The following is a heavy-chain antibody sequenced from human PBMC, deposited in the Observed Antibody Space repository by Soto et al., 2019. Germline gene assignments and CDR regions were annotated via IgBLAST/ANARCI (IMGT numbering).Heavy chain of an antibody. D-gene: IGHD2-15*01. V-gene: IGHV3-21*01. CDR1: GFAFRSYN. CDR3: ASATVVAATFDF. J-gene: IGHJ4*02. Sequence: EVQLVESGGGLVKPGGSLTLSCAASGFAFRSYNMNWVRQAPGKGLGWVASISSGSSNIYYADSVKARFTISRDNAKNSLFLQMDSLRAEDSAVYYCASATVVAATFDFWGQGTLVTVSS. CDR2: ISSGSSNI.